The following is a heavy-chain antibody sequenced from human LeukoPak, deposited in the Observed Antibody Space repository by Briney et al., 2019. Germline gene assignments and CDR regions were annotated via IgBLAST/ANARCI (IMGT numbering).Heavy chain of an antibody. D-gene: IGHD6-13*01. CDR3: ARDRPRIAAAGQFDY. J-gene: IGHJ4*02. Sequence: SETLSLTCAVYGGSFSGYYWSWIRQPPGKGLEWIGEINHSGSTNYNPSLKSRVTISVDTSKNQFSLKLSSVTAADTAVYYCARDRPRIAAAGQFDYWGQGTLVTVSS. CDR1: GGSFSGYY. V-gene: IGHV4-34*01. CDR2: INHSGST.